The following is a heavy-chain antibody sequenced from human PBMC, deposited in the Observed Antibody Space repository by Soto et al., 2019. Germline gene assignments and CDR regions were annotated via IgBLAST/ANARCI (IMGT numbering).Heavy chain of an antibody. Sequence: PLSLTATYSGGSMSSADYAWSWIRQPPGKGLEWIGYIYYSGGTYYNPSLKSRVTISVDTSKNQFSLKLSSVTAADTAVYYCARDTAMVKGIFDYWGQGTLVTGSS. D-gene: IGHD5-18*01. J-gene: IGHJ4*02. CDR1: GGSMSSADYA. CDR3: ARDTAMVKGIFDY. V-gene: IGHV4-30-4*01. CDR2: IYYSGGT.